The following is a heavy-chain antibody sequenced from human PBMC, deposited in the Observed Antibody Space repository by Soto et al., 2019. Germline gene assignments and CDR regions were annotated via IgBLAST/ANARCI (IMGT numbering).Heavy chain of an antibody. CDR2: ISAYNGNT. Sequence: VASVKVSCKASGYTFTSYGISWVRQAPGQGLEWMGWISAYNGNTNYTQKLQGRVTMTTDTSTSTAYMELRSLRSDDTAVYYCARINVWSVRRMVYYHYGLAVWGQGTTVTVSS. D-gene: IGHD3-3*01. V-gene: IGHV1-18*01. CDR1: GYTFTSYG. CDR3: ARINVWSVRRMVYYHYGLAV. J-gene: IGHJ6*02.